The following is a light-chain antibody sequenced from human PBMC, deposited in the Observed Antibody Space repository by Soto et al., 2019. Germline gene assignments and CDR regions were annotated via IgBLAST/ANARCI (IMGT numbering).Light chain of an antibody. Sequence: EVVLSQSPGTLSLSPGERATLSCRATQSILRNLAWYQHKPGQPPRLLISAASTRATDIPARFSGTGAGTDYTLTIRSLAPEDFAVHYCQHRTNWPSAISFGQGTDWRL. CDR2: AAS. V-gene: IGKV3-11*01. J-gene: IGKJ5*01. CDR1: QSILRN. CDR3: QHRTNWPSAIS.